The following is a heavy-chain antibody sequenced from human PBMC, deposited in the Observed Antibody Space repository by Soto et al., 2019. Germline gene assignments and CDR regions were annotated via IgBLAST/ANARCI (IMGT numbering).Heavy chain of an antibody. D-gene: IGHD1-26*01. CDR3: ARDPRWEYYFDY. Sequence: ASVKVSCKASGYTFTSYAMHWMRQAPGQRLEWMGWINAGNGNTKYSQKFQGRVTITRDTSASTAYMELSSLRSEDTAVYYCARDPRWEYYFDYWGQGTLVTVPS. V-gene: IGHV1-3*01. CDR2: INAGNGNT. J-gene: IGHJ4*02. CDR1: GYTFTSYA.